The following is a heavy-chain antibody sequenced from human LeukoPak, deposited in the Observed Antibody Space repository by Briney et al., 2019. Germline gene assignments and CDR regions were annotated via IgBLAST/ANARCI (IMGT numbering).Heavy chain of an antibody. D-gene: IGHD4-23*01. J-gene: IGHJ4*02. CDR2: IRYDGSNK. CDR1: GFTFSSYG. CDR3: ARDYGGSSPFDY. Sequence: GGSLRLSCAASGFTFSSYGMHWVRQAPGKGLEWVAFIRYDGSNKYYADSVKGRFTISRDNSKNSLYLQMNSLRAEDTAVYYCARDYGGSSPFDYWGQGTLVTVSS. V-gene: IGHV3-30*02.